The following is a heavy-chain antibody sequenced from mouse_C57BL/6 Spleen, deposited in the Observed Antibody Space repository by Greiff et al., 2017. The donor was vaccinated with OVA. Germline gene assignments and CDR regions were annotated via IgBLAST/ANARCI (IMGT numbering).Heavy chain of an antibody. J-gene: IGHJ2*01. CDR2: IDPSDSYT. CDR3: ARELREGVFDY. D-gene: IGHD1-1*01. CDR1: GYTFTSYW. V-gene: IGHV1-50*01. Sequence: VQLQQPGAELVKPGASVKLSCKASGYTFTSYWMQWVKQRPGQGLEWIGEIDPSDSYTNYNQKFKGKATLTVDTSSSTAYMQLSSLTSEDSAVYYCARELREGVFDYWGQGTTLTVSS.